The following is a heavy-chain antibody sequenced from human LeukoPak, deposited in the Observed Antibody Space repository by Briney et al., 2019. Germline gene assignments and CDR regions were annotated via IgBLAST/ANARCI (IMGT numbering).Heavy chain of an antibody. CDR2: IGTAGDT. V-gene: IGHV3-13*01. CDR1: GFTFSSYD. D-gene: IGHD2-2*02. CDR3: VRAIPAAILGAFDI. J-gene: IGHJ3*02. Sequence: GGSLRLSCAASGFTFSSYDMHWVRQATGKGLEWVSAIGTAGDTYYPGSMKGRFTISRDNAKNSLYLQMNSLRAEDTAIYYCVRAIPAAILGAFDIWGQGTMVTVSS.